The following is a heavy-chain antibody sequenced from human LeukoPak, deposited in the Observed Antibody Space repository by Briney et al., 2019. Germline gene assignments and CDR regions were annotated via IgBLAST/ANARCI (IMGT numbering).Heavy chain of an antibody. V-gene: IGHV3-74*01. CDR2: IKSDGSST. Sequence: SGGSLRLSCAASGFTFSSYWMHWVRQTPEKGLVWVSRIKSDGSSTSYADSVKGRFTISRDNAKNTLYLQMNSLRAEDTAVYFCAREFRKPSTGDWGQGTLVTVSS. D-gene: IGHD1-14*01. CDR1: GFTFSSYW. J-gene: IGHJ4*02. CDR3: AREFRKPSTGD.